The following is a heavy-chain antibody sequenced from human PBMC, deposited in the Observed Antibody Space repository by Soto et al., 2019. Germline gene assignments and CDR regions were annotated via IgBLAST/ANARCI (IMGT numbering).Heavy chain of an antibody. CDR1: LGYITTYY. Sequence: SEALCVTCSLSLGYITTYYWSWLRQSPGKGLEWIGYIYHTGGGDYKPSFAGRATISPDTSKNHFSLTLRSVTAADTAIYYCPRAMIGNGGRGWFDPWGQGALVTVSS. CDR2: IYHTGGG. D-gene: IGHD2-8*01. V-gene: IGHV4-59*01. J-gene: IGHJ5*02. CDR3: PRAMIGNGGRGWFDP.